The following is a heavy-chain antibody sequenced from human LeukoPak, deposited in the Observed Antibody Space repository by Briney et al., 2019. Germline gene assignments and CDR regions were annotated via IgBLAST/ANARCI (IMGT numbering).Heavy chain of an antibody. CDR1: GGSISGYY. CDR3: ARDNGMTTTVYMDV. J-gene: IGHJ6*03. Sequence: SETLSLTCTVSGGSISGYYWSWIRQPPGKGLEWIGFIYYSGSTNYNPSLKSRVTISVDTSKNQFSLKLSSVTAADTAVYYCARDNGMTTTVYMDVRGKGTTVTVSS. CDR2: IYYSGST. D-gene: IGHD5-24*01. V-gene: IGHV4-59*01.